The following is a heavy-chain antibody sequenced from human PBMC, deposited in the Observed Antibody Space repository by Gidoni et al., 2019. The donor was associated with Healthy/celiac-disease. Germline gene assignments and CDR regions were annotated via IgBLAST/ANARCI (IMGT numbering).Heavy chain of an antibody. D-gene: IGHD2-15*01. Sequence: QVQLVQSGAEVKKPGASVKVSCKASGYTFTGSYMHWVRQAPGQGLEWMGWINPNSGGTNYAQKCQGRVTMTRDTSISTAYMELSRLRSDDTAVYYCARDYRCSGGSCYSQFEYWGQGTLVTVSS. J-gene: IGHJ4*02. V-gene: IGHV1-2*02. CDR2: INPNSGGT. CDR3: ARDYRCSGGSCYSQFEY. CDR1: GYTFTGSY.